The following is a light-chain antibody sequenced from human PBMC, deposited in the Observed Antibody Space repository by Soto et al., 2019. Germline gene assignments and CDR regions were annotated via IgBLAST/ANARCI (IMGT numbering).Light chain of an antibody. J-gene: IGKJ1*01. CDR3: QQYHTSPLT. CDR2: GAS. Sequence: IVLTQSPGTLSLSPGERATFSCRASQSVSSSYIAWYHHKRGQAPRRLIYGASIRPTGIPDRFSGSGSGTDFTLTISRLEPEDFALYYCQQYHTSPLTFGQGTKVDIK. V-gene: IGKV3-20*01. CDR1: QSVSSSY.